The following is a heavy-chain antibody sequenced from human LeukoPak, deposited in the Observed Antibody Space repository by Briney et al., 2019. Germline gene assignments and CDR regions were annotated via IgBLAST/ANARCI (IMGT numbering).Heavy chain of an antibody. CDR3: AKDLYGSGSYYADY. Sequence: HPGGSLRLSCAASGFTFSSYAMSWVRQAPGKGLEWVSGISGSGGSTYYADSVKGRFTISRDNSKNTLYLQMNSLRAEDTAVYYCAKDLYGSGSYYADYWGQGTLVTVSS. CDR1: GFTFSSYA. J-gene: IGHJ4*02. D-gene: IGHD3-10*01. V-gene: IGHV3-23*01. CDR2: ISGSGGST.